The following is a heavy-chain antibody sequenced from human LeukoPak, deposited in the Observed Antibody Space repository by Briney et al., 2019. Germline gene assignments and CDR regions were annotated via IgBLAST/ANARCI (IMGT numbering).Heavy chain of an antibody. CDR1: GYTFSSDV. CDR3: ARGGAYTYGYY. Sequence: ASVKVSCKASGYTFSSDVISWVRQAPGQGLEWMGWINARSINTNYAERLQDRVTMTTDTSTSTAYMELRSLRYDDTAVYYCARGGAYTYGYYWGQGTLVTASS. D-gene: IGHD5-18*01. V-gene: IGHV1-18*01. CDR2: INARSINT. J-gene: IGHJ4*02.